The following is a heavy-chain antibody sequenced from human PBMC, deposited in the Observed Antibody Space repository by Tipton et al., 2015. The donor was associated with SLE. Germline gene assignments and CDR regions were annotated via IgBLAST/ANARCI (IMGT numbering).Heavy chain of an antibody. CDR2: IYHSGST. CDR1: GGSISSGGYS. J-gene: IGHJ1*01. Sequence: TLSLTCAVSGGSISSGGYSWSWIRQPPGKGLEWIGYIYHSGSTYYNPSLKSRVTISVDRSKNQFSLKLSSVTAADTAVYYCASPGSSAPGPYFQHWGQGTLVTVSS. CDR3: ASPGSSAPGPYFQH. V-gene: IGHV4-30-2*01. D-gene: IGHD6-25*01.